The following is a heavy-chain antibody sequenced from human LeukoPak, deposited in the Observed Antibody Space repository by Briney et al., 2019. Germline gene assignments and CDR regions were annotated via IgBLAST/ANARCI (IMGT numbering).Heavy chain of an antibody. V-gene: IGHV3-7*01. CDR2: IKQDGSEK. D-gene: IGHD3-3*01. CDR1: GFTFSSYW. J-gene: IGHJ6*02. Sequence: GGSLRLSCAASGFTFSSYWMSWVRQAPGKGLEWVANIKQDGSEKYYVDSVKGRFTIPKDNAKKSLYLQMNSLRAEDTAVYYCARDDFAPFWSDYYGYGMDVWGQGTTVTVSS. CDR3: ARDDFAPFWSDYYGYGMDV.